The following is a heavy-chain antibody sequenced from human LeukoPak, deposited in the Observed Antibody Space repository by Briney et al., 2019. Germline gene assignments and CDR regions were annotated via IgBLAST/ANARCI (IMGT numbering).Heavy chain of an antibody. CDR1: GGSISSGSYY. Sequence: PSETLSLTCTVSGGSISSGSYYWSWIRQPAGKGLEWIGRIYTSGSTNYNPSLKSRVTISVDTSKNQFSLKLSSVTAADTAVYYCASGRLWVQGAIDYWGQGTLVTVSS. CDR3: ASGRLWVQGAIDY. CDR2: IYTSGST. J-gene: IGHJ4*02. D-gene: IGHD5-18*01. V-gene: IGHV4-61*02.